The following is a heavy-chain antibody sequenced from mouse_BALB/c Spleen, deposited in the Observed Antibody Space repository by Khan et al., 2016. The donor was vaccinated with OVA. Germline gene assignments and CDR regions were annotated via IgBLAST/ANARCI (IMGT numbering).Heavy chain of an antibody. Sequence: EVELVESGGGLVKPGGSLKLSCAASGFAFSSYDMSWVRQTPEKRLEWVAFISIGGGTTYYPDTVKGRFTIFRVNAKDNLYPQMNRLKYEDTAMDYCTRPHYYGSNYYFDYWGQGTTLTVSP. J-gene: IGHJ2*01. V-gene: IGHV5-12-1*01. CDR1: GFAFSSYD. D-gene: IGHD1-1*01. CDR3: TRPHYYGSNYYFDY. CDR2: ISIGGGTT.